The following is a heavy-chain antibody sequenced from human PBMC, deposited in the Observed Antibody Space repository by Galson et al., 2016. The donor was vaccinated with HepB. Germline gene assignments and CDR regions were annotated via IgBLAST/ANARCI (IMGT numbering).Heavy chain of an antibody. J-gene: IGHJ5*02. CDR1: GFTVSTNY. Sequence: SLRLSCAASGFTVSTNYLAWVRQAPGKGLEWVCVIYNGGNTYYADSVRGRFTVSKDRSGDAVDLQMDRLRVDDTALYFCARVPTDVGTFWFDPLGQGTLVTVSS. CDR3: ARVPTDVGTFWFDP. D-gene: IGHD4-17*01. CDR2: IYNGGNT. V-gene: IGHV3-53*05.